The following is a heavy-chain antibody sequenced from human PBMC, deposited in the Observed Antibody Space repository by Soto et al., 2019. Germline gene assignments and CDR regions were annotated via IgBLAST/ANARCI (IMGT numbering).Heavy chain of an antibody. J-gene: IGHJ3*02. CDR1: GYTFTSYG. CDR2: ISAYNGNT. CDR3: ARDSRGFGEQPDAFDI. D-gene: IGHD3-10*01. Sequence: QVQLVQSGAEVKKPGAPVKVSCKASGYTFTSYGISWVRQAPGQGLEWMGWISAYNGNTNYAQKLQGRVTMTTDTSTSTAYMELRSLRSDDTAVYYCARDSRGFGEQPDAFDIWGQGTMVTVSS. V-gene: IGHV1-18*01.